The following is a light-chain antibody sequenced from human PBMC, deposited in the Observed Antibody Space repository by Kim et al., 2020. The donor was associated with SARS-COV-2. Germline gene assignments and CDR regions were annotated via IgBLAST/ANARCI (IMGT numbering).Light chain of an antibody. J-gene: IGKJ2*01. CDR1: QSVLYSSNNKGY. Sequence: RATINCKSSQSVLYSSNNKGYLAWYQQKPGQPPKLLIYWASTRESGVPDRFSGSGSGTDFTLTISSLQAEDVAVYYCQQYYSTPNTFGQGTKLEI. V-gene: IGKV4-1*01. CDR3: QQYYSTPNT. CDR2: WAS.